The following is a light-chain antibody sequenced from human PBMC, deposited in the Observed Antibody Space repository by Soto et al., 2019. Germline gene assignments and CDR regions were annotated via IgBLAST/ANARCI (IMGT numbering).Light chain of an antibody. CDR3: QQYNSWPPYT. CDR2: DTS. CDR1: QSVSSRY. J-gene: IGKJ2*01. Sequence: IVLTQSPGTLSLSPWKRATLSCRASQSVSSRYLAWYQQKPGQAPRLLTYDTSSRATGIPDRFSGSGSGTDFTLTISRLEPEDFAVSYCQQYNSWPPYTFGQGTKVDIK. V-gene: IGKV3-20*01.